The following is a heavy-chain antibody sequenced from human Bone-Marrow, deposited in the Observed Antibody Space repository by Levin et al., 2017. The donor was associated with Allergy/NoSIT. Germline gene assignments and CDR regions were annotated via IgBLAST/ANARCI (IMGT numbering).Heavy chain of an antibody. CDR1: GFTFRHYT. Sequence: GGSLRLSCAASGFTFRHYTMNWVRQAPGKGLEWVSCITSSGGSTYYADSVKGRFTISRDNAKNSLYLQLNRLRDEDTAMYYCARDPARGYYDSSGYSGDDWGQGTLVTVCS. CDR3: ARDPARGYYDSSGYSGDD. J-gene: IGHJ4*02. V-gene: IGHV3-48*02. D-gene: IGHD3-22*01. CDR2: ITSSGGST.